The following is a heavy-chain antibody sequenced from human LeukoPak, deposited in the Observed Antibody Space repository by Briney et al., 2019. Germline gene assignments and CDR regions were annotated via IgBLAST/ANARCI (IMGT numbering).Heavy chain of an antibody. V-gene: IGHV3-30*01. J-gene: IGHJ4*02. CDR2: ISYDGSNK. CDR3: AREGYSYGNFDY. CDR1: GFTFSSYA. D-gene: IGHD5-18*01. Sequence: GGSLRLSCAASGFTFSSYAMHWVRQAPGKGLEWVAVISYDGSNKYYADSVKGRFTISRDNSKNTLYLQMNSLRAEDTAVYYCAREGYSYGNFDYWGQGTLATVSS.